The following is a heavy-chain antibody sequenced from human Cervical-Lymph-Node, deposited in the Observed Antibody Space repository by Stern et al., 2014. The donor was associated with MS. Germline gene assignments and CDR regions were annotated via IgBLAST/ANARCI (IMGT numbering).Heavy chain of an antibody. V-gene: IGHV3-30*18. CDR2: ISYDGTNK. Sequence: VQLVQSGGGVVHPGMSLRLSCAASRFTFSRYGMHWVRQAPGQGLEWGAAISYDGTNKNYADSVKGRFTISRDNFRNTLYLQMDILRPDDTAVYYCAKRLATTTDYYQGMDVWGQGTTVIVSS. J-gene: IGHJ6*02. CDR3: AKRLATTTDYYQGMDV. D-gene: IGHD5-24*01. CDR1: RFTFSRYG.